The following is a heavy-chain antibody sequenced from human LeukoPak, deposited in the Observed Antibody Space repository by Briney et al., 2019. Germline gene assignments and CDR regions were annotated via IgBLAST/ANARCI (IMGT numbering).Heavy chain of an antibody. D-gene: IGHD3-22*01. CDR2: INTNTGNP. CDR3: ARGIEETRYYYDSSGYYLAEAAFDI. CDR1: GYTFTSYA. J-gene: IGHJ3*02. V-gene: IGHV7-4-1*02. Sequence: ASVTVSCTASGYTFTSYAMNWVRQAPGQGLEWMGWINTNTGNPTYAQGFTGRFVFSLDTSVSTAYLQISSLKAEDTAVYYCARGIEETRYYYDSSGYYLAEAAFDIWGQGTMVTVSS.